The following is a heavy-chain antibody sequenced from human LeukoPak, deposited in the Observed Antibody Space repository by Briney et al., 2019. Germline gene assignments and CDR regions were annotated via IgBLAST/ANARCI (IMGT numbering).Heavy chain of an antibody. D-gene: IGHD3-9*01. CDR1: GGTFRSYA. V-gene: IGHV1-69*04. Sequence: SVKVSCKASGGTFRSYAISWVRQAPGQGLEWMGRIIPILGIANYAQKFQGRVTITADKSTSTAYMELSSLRSEDTAVYYCASSFDDILTGYWYNWFDPWGQGTLVTVSS. J-gene: IGHJ5*02. CDR2: IIPILGIA. CDR3: ASSFDDILTGYWYNWFDP.